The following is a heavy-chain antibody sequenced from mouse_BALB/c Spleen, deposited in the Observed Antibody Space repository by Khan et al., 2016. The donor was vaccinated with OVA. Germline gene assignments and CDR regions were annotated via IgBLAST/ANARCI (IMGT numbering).Heavy chain of an antibody. D-gene: IGHD1-1*01. Sequence: VQLLQSGPGLVKPSQSLSLTCTVTGYSITTDYAWNWIRQFPGNKLEWMGYISYSGNTKYNPSLKSRISITRDTSINQVFLQLKLVTTGNKARCYCARVYGEYFDFGGKGTTLTVSS. CDR2: ISYSGNT. CDR3: ARVYGEYFDF. CDR1: GYSITTDYA. J-gene: IGHJ2*01. V-gene: IGHV3-2*02.